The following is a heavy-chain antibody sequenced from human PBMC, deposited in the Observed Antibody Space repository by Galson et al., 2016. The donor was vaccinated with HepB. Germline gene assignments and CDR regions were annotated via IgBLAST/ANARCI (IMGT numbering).Heavy chain of an antibody. D-gene: IGHD6-13*01. CDR3: ARDRGSAAGFDY. J-gene: IGHJ4*02. CDR1: GGSISNYY. V-gene: IGHV4-59*01. Sequence: SETLSLTCTVSGGSISNYYWSWIRQPPGKGMEWIAYIYNSGSTNQNPSLKRRVTISVDTSKNQFSLQLRSVTAADTAVYYCARDRGSAAGFDYWGQGTLVTVAA. CDR2: IYNSGST.